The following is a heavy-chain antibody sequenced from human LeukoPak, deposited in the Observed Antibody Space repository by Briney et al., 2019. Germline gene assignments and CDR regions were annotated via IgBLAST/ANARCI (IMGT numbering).Heavy chain of an antibody. V-gene: IGHV3-23*01. J-gene: IGHJ3*02. CDR2: ISGSGGST. CDR1: GFTFSSYA. Sequence: PGGSLRLSCAASGFTFSSYAMSWVRQAPGKGLEWVSAISGSGGSTYYADSVKGRSTISRDNSKNTLYLQMNSLRAEDTAIYYCAKLTWNIVATKAALDIWGQGTMVTVSS. CDR3: AKLTWNIVATKAALDI. D-gene: IGHD5-12*01.